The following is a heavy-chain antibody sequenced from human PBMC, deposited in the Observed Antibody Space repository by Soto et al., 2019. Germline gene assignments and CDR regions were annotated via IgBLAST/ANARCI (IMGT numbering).Heavy chain of an antibody. CDR2: ISSGGNTM. D-gene: IGHD3-10*01. J-gene: IGHJ6*02. CDR1: GFPFSAYA. Sequence: DVQLVESGGGLEQPGGSKRLSCAASGFPFSAYAMNWVRQAPGKGLEWLSYISSGGNTMYYVDSVKGRFIISRDKTKNSVYLQMNSLRAEDTAVYYCARDLVVPGVVIRGYGMDVWGQGTTVTVSS. V-gene: IGHV3-48*01. CDR3: ARDLVVPGVVIRGYGMDV.